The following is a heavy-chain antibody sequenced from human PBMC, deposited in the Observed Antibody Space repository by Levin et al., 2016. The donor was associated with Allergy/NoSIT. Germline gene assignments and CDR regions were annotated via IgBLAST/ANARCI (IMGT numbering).Heavy chain of an antibody. J-gene: IGHJ5*02. CDR1: GYTFTDSY. V-gene: IGHV1-2*02. CDR3: ARSIAHCRGGVCS. D-gene: IGHD2-15*01. Sequence: ASVKVSCKASGYTFTDSYIYWVRQAPGQGLEWMGWINPKSGATKCAQEFQGRVTVTGDTSISTAYMEMSSLRSDDTAVYFCARSIAHCRGGVCSWGQGTLVTVSS. CDR2: INPKSGAT.